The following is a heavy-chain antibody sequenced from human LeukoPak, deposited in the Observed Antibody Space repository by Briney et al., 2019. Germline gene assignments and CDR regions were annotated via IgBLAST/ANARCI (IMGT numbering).Heavy chain of an antibody. CDR1: GGTFSSYA. Sequence: SVKVSCKASGGTFSSYAISWVRQAPGQGLEWMGRIIPILGIANYAQKFQGRVTITADKSTSTAYMELSSLRSEDTAVYYCARERKDIVVVVAATRSPGMDVWGQGTTVTVSS. J-gene: IGHJ6*02. V-gene: IGHV1-69*04. CDR3: ARERKDIVVVVAATRSPGMDV. D-gene: IGHD2-15*01. CDR2: IIPILGIA.